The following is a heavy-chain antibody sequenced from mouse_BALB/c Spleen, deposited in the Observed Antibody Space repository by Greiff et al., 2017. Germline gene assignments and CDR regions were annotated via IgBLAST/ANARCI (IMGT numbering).Heavy chain of an antibody. V-gene: IGHV1-67*01. CDR2: ISIYYDNT. CDR1: GYTFTDYA. Sequence: QVQLQQSGPELVRPGESVKISCKGSGYTFTDYAMHWVKQSHAKSLEWIGVISIYYDNTNYNQKFKGKATMTVDKSSSTAYMELARLTSEDSAIYYCARVYGSSYGAMDYWGQGTSVTVSS. J-gene: IGHJ4*01. D-gene: IGHD1-1*01. CDR3: ARVYGSSYGAMDY.